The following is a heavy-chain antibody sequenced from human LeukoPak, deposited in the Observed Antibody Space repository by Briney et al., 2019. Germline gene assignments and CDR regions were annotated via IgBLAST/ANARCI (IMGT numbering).Heavy chain of an antibody. CDR3: ARDWGPAMVTPGYYYYGMDV. Sequence: SETLSLTCTVSGGSISSYYWSWIRQPAGNGLEWIGRIYTSGSTNYNPSLKSRVTISVDTSKNQFSLKLSSVTAADTAVYYCARDWGPAMVTPGYYYYGMDVWGQGTTVTVSS. CDR1: GGSISSYY. V-gene: IGHV4-4*07. D-gene: IGHD5-18*01. J-gene: IGHJ6*02. CDR2: IYTSGST.